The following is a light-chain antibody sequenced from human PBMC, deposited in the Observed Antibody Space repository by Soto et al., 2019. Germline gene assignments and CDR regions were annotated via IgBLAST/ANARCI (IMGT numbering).Light chain of an antibody. CDR2: DVS. Sequence: QPVLTQPRSVSGSPGQSVTISCTGTSSDVGGYNYVSWYQQHPGKATKLMIYDVSKRPSGVPDRFSGSKSGNTASLTISGLQAEDEADYYCCSYAGSYTHVFGTGTKLTVL. CDR3: CSYAGSYTHV. CDR1: SSDVGGYNY. J-gene: IGLJ1*01. V-gene: IGLV2-11*01.